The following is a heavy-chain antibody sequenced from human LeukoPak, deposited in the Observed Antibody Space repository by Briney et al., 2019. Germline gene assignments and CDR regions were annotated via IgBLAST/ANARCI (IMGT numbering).Heavy chain of an antibody. CDR3: AKGSLNAPNPDAAFDY. V-gene: IGHV3-23*01. Sequence: SGGSPRLSCAASGFTFSSYAMSWVRQAPGKGLEWVSAISGSGGSAYYADSVKGRFTISRDNSKNTLYLQMNSLRAEDTAVYYCAKGSLNAPNPDAAFDYWDQGTLVTVSS. CDR1: GFTFSSYA. CDR2: ISGSGGSA. J-gene: IGHJ4*02.